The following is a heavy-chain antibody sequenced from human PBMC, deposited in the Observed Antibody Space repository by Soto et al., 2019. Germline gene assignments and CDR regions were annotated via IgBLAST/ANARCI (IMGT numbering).Heavy chain of an antibody. CDR3: ARIASTGRGWDV. J-gene: IGHJ6*02. D-gene: IGHD6-13*01. Sequence: EVQLVESGGGLVQPGGSLRLTCADSGFTFSSYRMSWVRQAPVKGLEWVGNIKQDGSEKNYVDSVKGRFTISRDNAKNSLYLQMNSLRAEDTAVYYCARIASTGRGWDVCGQGTTVVVSS. V-gene: IGHV3-7*01. CDR2: IKQDGSEK. CDR1: GFTFSSYR.